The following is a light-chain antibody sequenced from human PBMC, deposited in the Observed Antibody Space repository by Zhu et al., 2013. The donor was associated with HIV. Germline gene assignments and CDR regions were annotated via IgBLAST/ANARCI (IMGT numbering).Light chain of an antibody. CDR1: QSVANS. V-gene: IGKV3-15*01. J-gene: IGKJ4*01. CDR2: GAS. Sequence: EIVMTQSPATLSVSPGERATLSCRASQSVANSLAWYQQKPGQAPRLLIYGASTRAADIPAKFSGSGSGTDFTLTIASLLPEDFALYYCQQSYSTPLTFGGGTQVEIK. CDR3: QQSYSTPLT.